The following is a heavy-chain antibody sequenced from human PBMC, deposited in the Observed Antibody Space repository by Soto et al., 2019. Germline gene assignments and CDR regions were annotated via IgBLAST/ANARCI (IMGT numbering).Heavy chain of an antibody. Sequence: GGSLRLSCAASGFTFSTYWMHWVRQAPGKGLVWVSRINYDGSSTDYADSVKGRFTISRDNAKNTLYLQMNTLAAEDTAVYYCTRGPRPTSVGTGAYWGQGTLVTVSS. CDR1: GFTFSTYW. J-gene: IGHJ4*02. CDR3: TRGPRPTSVGTGAY. V-gene: IGHV3-74*01. D-gene: IGHD3-10*01. CDR2: INYDGSST.